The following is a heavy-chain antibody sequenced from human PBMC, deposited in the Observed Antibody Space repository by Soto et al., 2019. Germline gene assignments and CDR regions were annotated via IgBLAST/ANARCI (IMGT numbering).Heavy chain of an antibody. CDR2: IYYSGST. CDR3: ARRPRRDYYYGMDV. J-gene: IGHJ6*02. Sequence: SETLSLTCTVSGGSISSSSYYWGWIRQPPGKGMEWIGSIYYSGSTYYNPSLKSRVTISVDTSKNQFSLKLSSVTAADTAVYYCARRPRRDYYYGMDVWGQGTTVTVSS. CDR1: GGSISSSSYY. V-gene: IGHV4-39*01.